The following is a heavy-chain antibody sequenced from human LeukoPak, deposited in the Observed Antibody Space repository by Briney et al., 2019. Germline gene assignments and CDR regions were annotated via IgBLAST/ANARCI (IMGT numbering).Heavy chain of an antibody. V-gene: IGHV1-18*01. CDR3: ARAGYCDFWSGGRYYYYGMDV. J-gene: IGHJ6*02. CDR2: ISAYNGNT. CDR1: GYTFTSYG. Sequence: ASVKVSCKASGYTFTSYGISWVRQAPGQGLEWMGWISAYNGNTNYAQKLQGRVAMTTDTSTSTAYMELRSLRSDDTAVYYCARAGYCDFWSGGRYYYYGMDVWGQGTTVTVSS. D-gene: IGHD3-3*01.